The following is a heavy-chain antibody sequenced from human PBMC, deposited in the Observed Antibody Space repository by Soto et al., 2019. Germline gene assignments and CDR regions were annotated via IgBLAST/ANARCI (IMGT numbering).Heavy chain of an antibody. Sequence: ASVKVSCKASGYTFTSYYMHWVRQAPGQGLEWMGIINPSAGSTNYAQEFQGRVTMTRDTSTSTVYMELSSLRSEDTALYYCARARTGDFDYWGQGTLVTVSS. V-gene: IGHV1-46*01. D-gene: IGHD7-27*01. CDR2: INPSAGST. CDR3: ARARTGDFDY. CDR1: GYTFTSYY. J-gene: IGHJ4*02.